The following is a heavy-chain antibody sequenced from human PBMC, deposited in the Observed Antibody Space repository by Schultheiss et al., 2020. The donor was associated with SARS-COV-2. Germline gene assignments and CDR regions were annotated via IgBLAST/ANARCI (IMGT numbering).Heavy chain of an antibody. Sequence: SETLSLTCAVYGGSFSGYYWSWIRQPPGKGLEWIGEINHSGSTNYNPSLKSRVTISVDTSKNQFSLKLNSVTAADTAVYYCARLPGSGTYYNSKLVSFDYWGQGTLVTVSS. J-gene: IGHJ4*02. CDR3: ARLPGSGTYYNSKLVSFDY. CDR2: INHSGST. V-gene: IGHV4-34*01. D-gene: IGHD3-10*01. CDR1: GGSFSGYY.